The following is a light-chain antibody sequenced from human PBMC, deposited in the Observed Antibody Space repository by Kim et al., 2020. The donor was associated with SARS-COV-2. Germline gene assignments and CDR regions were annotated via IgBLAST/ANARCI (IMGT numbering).Light chain of an antibody. Sequence: QLVTISCSGRSSNIGSTYMYWYQHLPGTAPNLLIYTNNQRPSGVPDRFSGSKSGTSASLAIGGLRSEDEADYYCAAWNDGLSGPVFGGGTQLTVL. CDR2: TNN. J-gene: IGLJ2*01. CDR3: AAWNDGLSGPV. CDR1: SSNIGSTY. V-gene: IGLV1-47*01.